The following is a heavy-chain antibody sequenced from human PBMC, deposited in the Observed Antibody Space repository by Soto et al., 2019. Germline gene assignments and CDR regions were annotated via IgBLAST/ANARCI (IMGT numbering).Heavy chain of an antibody. Sequence: GGSLRLSCAASGFTFSSYGMHWVRQAPGKGLEWVAVISYDGSNKYYADSVKGRFTISRDNSKNTLYLQMDSLRAEDTAVYYCAKDSLTYYDFWSGDNWFDPWGQGTLVTV. J-gene: IGHJ5*02. V-gene: IGHV3-30*18. CDR3: AKDSLTYYDFWSGDNWFDP. CDR2: ISYDGSNK. CDR1: GFTFSSYG. D-gene: IGHD3-3*01.